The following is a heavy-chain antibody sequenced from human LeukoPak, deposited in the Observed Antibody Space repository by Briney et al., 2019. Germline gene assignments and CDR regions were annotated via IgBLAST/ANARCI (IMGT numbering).Heavy chain of an antibody. CDR2: ISYDGSNK. Sequence: GGSLRLSCAASGFTFSSYAMHWVRQAPGKGLEWVAVISYDGSNKYYADSVKGRFTTSRDNSKNTLYLQMNSLRAEDTAVYYCASPPDDFWSGEYMDVWGKGTTVTVS. J-gene: IGHJ6*03. D-gene: IGHD3-3*01. CDR1: GFTFSSYA. V-gene: IGHV3-30-3*01. CDR3: ASPPDDFWSGEYMDV.